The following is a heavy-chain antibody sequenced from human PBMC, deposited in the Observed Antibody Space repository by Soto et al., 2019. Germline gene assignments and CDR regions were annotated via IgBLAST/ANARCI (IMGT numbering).Heavy chain of an antibody. D-gene: IGHD6-13*01. Sequence: KPSETLSLTCTVSGGSISSSSYYWGWIRQPPGKGLEWIGSIYYSGSTYYNPSLKSRVTISVDTSKNQFSLKLSSVTAADTAVYYCAGIAAAGMSYYYYYMDVWGKGTTVTVSS. CDR2: IYYSGST. V-gene: IGHV4-39*01. CDR3: AGIAAAGMSYYYYYMDV. J-gene: IGHJ6*03. CDR1: GGSISSSSYY.